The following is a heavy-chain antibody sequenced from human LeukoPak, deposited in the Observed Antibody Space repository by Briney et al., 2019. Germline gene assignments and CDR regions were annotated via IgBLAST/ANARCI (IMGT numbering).Heavy chain of an antibody. Sequence: SGTLSLTCTVSGASISSSYWSWIRQPPGKRLEWIGYIYYNGNTNSNPSLKSRVTISADTSKNRFSLKLSSVTAADTAIYYCERGNYDNRGYSNAFDIWGQGTMVTVSS. D-gene: IGHD3-22*01. CDR1: GASISSSY. CDR3: ERGNYDNRGYSNAFDI. V-gene: IGHV4-59*01. CDR2: IYYNGNT. J-gene: IGHJ3*02.